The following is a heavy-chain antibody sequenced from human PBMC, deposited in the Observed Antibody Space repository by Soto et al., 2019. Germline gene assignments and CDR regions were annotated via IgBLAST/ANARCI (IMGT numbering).Heavy chain of an antibody. D-gene: IGHD2-21*02. CDR2: VTANGGST. CDR3: ASLGVGDWANYYYYYDMDV. V-gene: IGHV3-23*01. Sequence: GGSLRLSCAATGFTFSVYAMTWVRQAPGKGLEWVSAVTANGGSTYSADSVKGRFTISRDNSKNTLFLQMNSLRAEDTAVYYCASLGVGDWANYYYYYDMDVWGQGTTVTVSS. J-gene: IGHJ6*02. CDR1: GFTFSVYA.